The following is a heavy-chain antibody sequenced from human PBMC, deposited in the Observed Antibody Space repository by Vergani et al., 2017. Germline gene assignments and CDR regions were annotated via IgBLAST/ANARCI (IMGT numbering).Heavy chain of an antibody. J-gene: IGHJ5*02. CDR1: GGSISSYY. Sequence: QVQLQESGPGLVKPSETLSLTCTVSGGSISSYYWSWIRQPPGKGLEWIGYIYYSGSTNYNPSLKSRVTISVDTSKNQFSLKLSSVTAEDTAVYYCARDQKKFDPWGQGTLVTVSS. CDR2: IYYSGST. CDR3: ARDQKKFDP. V-gene: IGHV4-59*12.